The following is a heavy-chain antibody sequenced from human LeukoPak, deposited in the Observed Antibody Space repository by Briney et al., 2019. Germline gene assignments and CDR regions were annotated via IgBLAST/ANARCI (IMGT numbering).Heavy chain of an antibody. V-gene: IGHV3-23*01. CDR2: ISGGGSTR. CDR1: GFTFSDYA. CDR3: ANEDYTGSCHQCRGGLDQ. Sequence: GGSLRLSCAASGFASGFTFSDYAVSWVRQAPGKGPEWVSSISGGGSTRYYADSVKGRFTISRDNSKNTVFLQMNSLRADDTAVYYCANEDYTGSCHQCRGGLDQWGQGTLVTVSS. J-gene: IGHJ4*02. D-gene: IGHD1-26*01.